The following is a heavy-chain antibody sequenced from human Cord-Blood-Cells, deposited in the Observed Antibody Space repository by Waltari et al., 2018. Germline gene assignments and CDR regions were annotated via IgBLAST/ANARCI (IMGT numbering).Heavy chain of an antibody. D-gene: IGHD3-10*01. CDR1: GYTFTSYD. J-gene: IGHJ3*02. Sequence: QVQLVQSGAEVKKPGASVKVSCKASGYTFTSYDINWVRQATGQGHEWMGWMNPKNGNQGNAQKVQGRVTITRNTSISTAYMELRSLRSEDTAVYYCARVPGTGDAFDIWGQGTMVTVSS. CDR3: ARVPGTGDAFDI. CDR2: MNPKNGNQ. V-gene: IGHV1-8*03.